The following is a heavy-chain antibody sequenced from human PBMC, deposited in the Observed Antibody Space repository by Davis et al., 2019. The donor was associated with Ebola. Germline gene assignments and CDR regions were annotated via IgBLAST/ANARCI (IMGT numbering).Heavy chain of an antibody. J-gene: IGHJ6*02. Sequence: GGSLRLSCAASGFTVSSNYMSWVRQAPGKGLEWVSVIYSGGSTYYADSVKGRFTISRDNSKNTLYLQMNSLRAEDTAVYYCARNSYYYYYGMDVWGQGTTVTVSS. V-gene: IGHV3-66*01. CDR3: ARNSYYYYYGMDV. D-gene: IGHD2-21*01. CDR2: IYSGGST. CDR1: GFTVSSNY.